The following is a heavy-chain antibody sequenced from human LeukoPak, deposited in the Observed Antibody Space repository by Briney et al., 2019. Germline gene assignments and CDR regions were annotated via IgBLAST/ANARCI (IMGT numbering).Heavy chain of an antibody. Sequence: GGSLRLSCAASGFTFSSYEMNWVRQAPGKGLEWVSYISSSGSTIYYADSVKGRFTISGDNAKNSLYLLMNSLRAEDTAVYYCAREAKDYYDSSGYYGREFDYWGQGTLVTVSS. CDR1: GFTFSSYE. CDR3: AREAKDYYDSSGYYGREFDY. CDR2: ISSSGSTI. V-gene: IGHV3-48*03. J-gene: IGHJ4*02. D-gene: IGHD3-22*01.